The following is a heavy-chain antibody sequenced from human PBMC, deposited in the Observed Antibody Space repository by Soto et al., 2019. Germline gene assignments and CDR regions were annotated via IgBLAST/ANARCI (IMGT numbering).Heavy chain of an antibody. CDR3: AKESGRDGYKSESYFDY. CDR1: GLTFDDYT. Sequence: GGSLRLSCAASGLTFDDYTMHWVRQAPGKGLEWVSLISWDGGSTYYADSVKGRFTISRDNSKNSLYLQMNSLRTEDTALYYCAKESGRDGYKSESYFDYWGQGTLVTVSS. CDR2: ISWDGGST. V-gene: IGHV3-43*01. D-gene: IGHD5-12*01. J-gene: IGHJ4*02.